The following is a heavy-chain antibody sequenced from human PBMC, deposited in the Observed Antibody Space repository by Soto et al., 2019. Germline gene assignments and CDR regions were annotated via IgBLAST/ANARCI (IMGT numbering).Heavy chain of an antibody. J-gene: IGHJ5*01. Sequence: SETLSLTCSVSGDSISTVDYFWAWIRQPPGQALEYIGYIYKSTTTYYNPSFESRVAISLDTSKSKFSLNVTPVTAADTAVYFCARGRYCLTGRCFPNWFDSWGQGTLVTVSS. CDR1: GDSISTVDYF. V-gene: IGHV4-30-4*01. CDR3: ARGRYCLTGRCFPNWFDS. CDR2: IYKSTTT. D-gene: IGHD2-15*01.